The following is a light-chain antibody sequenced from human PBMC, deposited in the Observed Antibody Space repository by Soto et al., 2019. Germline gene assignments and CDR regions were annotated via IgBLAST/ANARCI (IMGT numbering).Light chain of an antibody. Sequence: EVVMTQSPATLSVSPGETSTLSCRASQNVGSNLAWYQQKPGQAPRLFIYGASTTATGIPARFSGSGSVTEFTLTISSLQSEDFAVHYCQQYNNWPITFGQGTRLENK. V-gene: IGKV3-15*01. CDR2: GAS. CDR1: QNVGSN. CDR3: QQYNNWPIT. J-gene: IGKJ5*01.